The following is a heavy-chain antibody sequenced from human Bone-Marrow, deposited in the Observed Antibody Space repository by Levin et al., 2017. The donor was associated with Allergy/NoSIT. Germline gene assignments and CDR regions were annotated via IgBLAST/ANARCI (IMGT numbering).Heavy chain of an antibody. CDR1: GGSIISGGDY. D-gene: IGHD4-17*01. V-gene: IGHV4-31*03. CDR3: ARDGHGDYVVDDAFDI. CDR2: IYYIGNT. Sequence: PSETLSLTCTVSGGSIISGGDYWSWIRQYPGKGLEWIGYIYYIGNTYYNPSLKSRLTISVDASKNQFSLKLTSVTAADTAVYYCARDGHGDYVVDDAFDIWGHGTMVTVSS. J-gene: IGHJ3*02.